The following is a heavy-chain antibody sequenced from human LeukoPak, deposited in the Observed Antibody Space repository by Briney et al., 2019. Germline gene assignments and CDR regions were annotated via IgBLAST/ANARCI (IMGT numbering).Heavy chain of an antibody. Sequence: GGSLRLSCAASGFTFDDYAMHWVRQAPGKGLEWVSGISWNSGSIGYADSVKGRFTISRDNAKSSLYLQMNSLRAEDTALYYCAKSPMDCSGGSCYYYFDYWGQGTLVTVSS. CDR2: ISWNSGSI. CDR1: GFTFDDYA. J-gene: IGHJ4*02. D-gene: IGHD2-15*01. V-gene: IGHV3-9*01. CDR3: AKSPMDCSGGSCYYYFDY.